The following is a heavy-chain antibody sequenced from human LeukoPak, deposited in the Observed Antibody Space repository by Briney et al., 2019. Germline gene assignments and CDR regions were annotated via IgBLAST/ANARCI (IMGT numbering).Heavy chain of an antibody. Sequence: GGSLRLSCAASGFTLSSYSMNWVRQAPGKGLEWVSSISSSSSYIYYADSVKGRFTISRDNAKNSLYLQMNSLRAEDTAVYYCARDIWLLRNHDAFDIWGQGTMVTVSS. D-gene: IGHD2-15*01. V-gene: IGHV3-21*01. J-gene: IGHJ3*02. CDR2: ISSSSSYI. CDR3: ARDIWLLRNHDAFDI. CDR1: GFTLSSYS.